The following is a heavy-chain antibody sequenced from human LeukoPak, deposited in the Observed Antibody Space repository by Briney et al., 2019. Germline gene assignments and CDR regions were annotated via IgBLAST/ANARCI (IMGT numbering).Heavy chain of an antibody. J-gene: IGHJ6*03. CDR2: IYTSGST. CDR3: ARDQAHYYGSFSYYYYMDV. V-gene: IGHV4-61*02. CDR1: CGSISSGSFY. Sequence: PSQTLSLTCTVSCGSISSGSFYWGWIRPPAGKGLEWFGRIYTSGSTNYNPSLKSRVTISVDTSKNQFSLKLSSVTAADTAVYYCARDQAHYYGSFSYYYYMDVWGKGTTVTVSS. D-gene: IGHD3-10*01.